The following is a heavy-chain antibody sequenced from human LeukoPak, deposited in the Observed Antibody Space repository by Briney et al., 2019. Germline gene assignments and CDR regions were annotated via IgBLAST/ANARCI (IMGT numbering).Heavy chain of an antibody. Sequence: PGRSLRLSCAASGFTFSSYAMHWVRQAPGKGLEWVAVISYDGSNKYYADSVKGRFTISRDNSKNTLYLQMNSLRAEDTAVYYCARTEGYCTDFDYWGQGTLVTVSS. J-gene: IGHJ4*02. CDR2: ISYDGSNK. CDR1: GFTFSSYA. V-gene: IGHV3-30-3*01. CDR3: ARTEGYCTDFDY. D-gene: IGHD2-8*01.